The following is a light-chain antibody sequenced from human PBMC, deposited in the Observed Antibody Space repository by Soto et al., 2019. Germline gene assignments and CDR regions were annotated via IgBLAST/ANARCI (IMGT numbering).Light chain of an antibody. V-gene: IGKV1-8*01. CDR2: AAS. J-gene: IGKJ1*01. Sequence: AIRMTQSPSSFSASTGDRVTITCRASQGISSYLAWYQQKPGKAPKLLIYAASTLQSGVPSRFSGSGSGTDFTLTISCLQSEDVATYYGQQYYSYPRTFGQGTKVEIK. CDR1: QGISSY. CDR3: QQYYSYPRT.